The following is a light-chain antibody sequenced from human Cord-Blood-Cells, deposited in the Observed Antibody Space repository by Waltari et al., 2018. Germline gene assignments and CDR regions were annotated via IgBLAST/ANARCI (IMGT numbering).Light chain of an antibody. V-gene: IGLV2-23*03. CDR2: EGS. CDR1: SSDVGSYNL. Sequence: QSALPQPASVSGSPGQSITISCTGTSSDVGSYNLVSWSQQHPGKAPKLMIYEGSKRPSGVSNRFSGSKSGNTASLTISGLQAEDEADYYCCSYAGSSTFVVFGGGTKLTVL. J-gene: IGLJ3*02. CDR3: CSYAGSSTFVV.